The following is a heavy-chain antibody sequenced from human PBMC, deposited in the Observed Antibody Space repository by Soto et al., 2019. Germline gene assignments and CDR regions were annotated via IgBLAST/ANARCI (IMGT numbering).Heavy chain of an antibody. CDR1: GFTFSSYG. D-gene: IGHD5-12*01. J-gene: IGHJ6*02. Sequence: QVQLVESGGGVVQPGRSLRLSCVASGFTFSSYGMHWVRQAPGKGLEWVAVIWYDGSNKYYADSVKGRFTISRDNSKNTLYLQMNSLRAEDTAVYYCARDLKRVATTLGLYYYYYYGMDVWGQGTTVTVSS. V-gene: IGHV3-33*01. CDR2: IWYDGSNK. CDR3: ARDLKRVATTLGLYYYYYYGMDV.